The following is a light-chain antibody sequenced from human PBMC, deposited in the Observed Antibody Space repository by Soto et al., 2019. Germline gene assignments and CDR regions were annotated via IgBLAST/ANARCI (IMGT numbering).Light chain of an antibody. J-gene: IGLJ1*01. Sequence: SYELPQPSSVSVSPGQTARITCSGDVLAKKYARWFQQKPGQAPVLVIYKDSERPSGIPERFSGSSSGTTVTLTISGAQVEDEADYYCYSAADNKYVFGTGTKVTVL. V-gene: IGLV3-27*01. CDR1: VLAKKY. CDR3: YSAADNKYV. CDR2: KDS.